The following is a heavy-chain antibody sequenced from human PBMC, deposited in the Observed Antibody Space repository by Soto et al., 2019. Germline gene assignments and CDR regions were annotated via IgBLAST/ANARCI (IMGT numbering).Heavy chain of an antibody. CDR2: ISGSGGRT. D-gene: IGHD3-22*01. Sequence: GGSLRLSCAASGFTFSSYAMSWVRQAPGKGLEWVSAISGSGGRTYYADSVKGRFTISRDNSKNTLYLQMNSLRAEDTAVYYCSKDSSCSWPQDAFDIWGQGTMVTVSS. CDR1: GFTFSSYA. J-gene: IGHJ3*02. V-gene: IGHV3-23*01. CDR3: SKDSSCSWPQDAFDI.